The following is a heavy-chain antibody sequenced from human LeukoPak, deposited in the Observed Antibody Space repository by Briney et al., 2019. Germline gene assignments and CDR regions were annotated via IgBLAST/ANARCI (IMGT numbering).Heavy chain of an antibody. CDR1: GFTFTSYA. V-gene: IGHV3-23*01. CDR2: ISGSGDST. J-gene: IGHJ4*02. CDR3: AKGEYYYDSSPFHY. D-gene: IGHD3-22*01. Sequence: GVSLRLSCAASGFTFTSYAMSWVRQAPGKGLEWVSSISGSGDSTYSADSVKGRLTISRDNSKNTLFLQMNSLRADDTAVYYCAKGEYYYDSSPFHYWGQGTLVTVSS.